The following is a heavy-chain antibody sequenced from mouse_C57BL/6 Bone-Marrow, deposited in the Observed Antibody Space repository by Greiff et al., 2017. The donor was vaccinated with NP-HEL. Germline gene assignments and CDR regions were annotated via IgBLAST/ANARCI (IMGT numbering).Heavy chain of an antibody. V-gene: IGHV5-6*02. CDR1: GFTFSSYG. CDR3: ARRAYYSNSAWFAY. CDR2: ISSGGSYT. J-gene: IGHJ3*01. D-gene: IGHD2-5*01. Sequence: EVKLVESGGDLVKPGGSLKLSCAASGFTFSSYGMSWVRQTPDKRLEWVATISSGGSYTYYPDSVKGRFTISRDNAKNTLYLQMSSLKSEDTAMYYCARRAYYSNSAWFAYWGQGTLVTVSA.